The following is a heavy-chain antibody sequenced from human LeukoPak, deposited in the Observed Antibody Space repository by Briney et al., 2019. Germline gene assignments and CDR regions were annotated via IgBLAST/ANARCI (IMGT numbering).Heavy chain of an antibody. Sequence: PGGSLKISCKGSGYRFIIYWIGGVRQMPGKGLEWMGIIYPGDSETRYSPSFQGQVTISDDKSISTAYLQWSSLKASDTAMYYCARRDSSGWSYSWGQGTLVTVSS. CDR3: ARRDSSGWSYS. CDR1: GYRFIIYW. D-gene: IGHD6-19*01. J-gene: IGHJ4*02. CDR2: IYPGDSET. V-gene: IGHV5-51*01.